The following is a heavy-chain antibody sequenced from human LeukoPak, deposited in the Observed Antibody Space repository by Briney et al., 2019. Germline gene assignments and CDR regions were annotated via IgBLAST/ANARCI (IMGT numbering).Heavy chain of an antibody. V-gene: IGHV4-39*01. D-gene: IGHD3-9*01. Sequence: SETLSLTCTVSGGSISSSSYYWGWIRQPPGKGLEWIGSIYYSGSTYYNPSLKGRVTISVDTSKNQFSLKLSSVTAADTAVYYCARVRYFDGISTFDYWGQGTLVTVSS. CDR1: GGSISSSSYY. CDR2: IYYSGST. J-gene: IGHJ4*02. CDR3: ARVRYFDGISTFDY.